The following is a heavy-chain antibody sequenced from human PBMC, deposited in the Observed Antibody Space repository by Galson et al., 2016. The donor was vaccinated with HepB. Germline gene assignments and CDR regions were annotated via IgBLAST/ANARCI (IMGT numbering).Heavy chain of an antibody. J-gene: IGHJ5*02. CDR3: ARDRAGFDP. Sequence: TLSLTCIVSGDSISSGAYYWTWIRQSPGKGLEWIGYIHYSGSTYYNPSLKSRVTLSVDTSKNQFSLKLSSLTAADTVVYYCARDRAGFDPWGQGTLVTVSS. CDR2: IHYSGST. V-gene: IGHV4-31*03. CDR1: GDSISSGAYY. D-gene: IGHD1-14*01.